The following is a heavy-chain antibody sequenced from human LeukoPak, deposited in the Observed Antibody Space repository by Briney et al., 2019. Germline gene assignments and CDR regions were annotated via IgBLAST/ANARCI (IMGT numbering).Heavy chain of an antibody. J-gene: IGHJ4*02. CDR2: ISSSSSYT. CDR3: ARETGYFDY. V-gene: IGHV3-11*06. CDR1: GFTFSDYY. Sequence: PGGSLRLSCAASGFTFSDYYMSWIRQAPGKGLEWISYISSSSSYTNYVDSVKGRFTISRDNAKNSLYLQMNSLRAEDTAVYYCARETGYFDYWGQGTLVTVSS. D-gene: IGHD3-9*01.